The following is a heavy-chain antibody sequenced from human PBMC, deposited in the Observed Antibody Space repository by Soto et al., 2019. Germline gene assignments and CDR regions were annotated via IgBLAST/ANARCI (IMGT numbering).Heavy chain of an antibody. Sequence: PGGSLRLSCVASGFSISNYEMNWVRQAPGKGLEWVSYISGSGSTVYYADSVKGRFTISRDNAKNSVYLQINTLRAEDTAVYYCARSHQWGQGTLVTVSS. CDR3: ARSHQ. CDR2: ISGSGSTV. CDR1: GFSISNYE. V-gene: IGHV3-48*03. D-gene: IGHD2-2*01. J-gene: IGHJ4*02.